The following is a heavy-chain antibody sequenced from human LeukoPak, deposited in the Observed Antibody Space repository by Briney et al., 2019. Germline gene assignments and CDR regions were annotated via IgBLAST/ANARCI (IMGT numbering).Heavy chain of an antibody. CDR1: GDSLSSSSSA. CDR2: TYYRSKLHN. Sequence: SQTLSLTCAISGDSLSSSSSAWSWGRQSPSRGLEWLGRTYYRSKLHNDYADSVKSRITINPDTSKNEFSLQLNSVTPEDTAVYYCARNLRPDFDYWGQGTLVTVSS. J-gene: IGHJ4*02. V-gene: IGHV6-1*01. CDR3: ARNLRPDFDY.